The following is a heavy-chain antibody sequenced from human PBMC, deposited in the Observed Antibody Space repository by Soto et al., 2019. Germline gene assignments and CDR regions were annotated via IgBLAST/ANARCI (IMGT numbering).Heavy chain of an antibody. CDR1: GGSISSSSYY. D-gene: IGHD5-12*01. CDR2: IYYSGST. V-gene: IGHV4-39*01. J-gene: IGHJ4*02. CDR3: ARPDGYNYSFDY. Sequence: SLTCTVSGGSISSSSYYWGWIRQPPGKGLEWIGSIYYSGSTYYNPSLKSRVTISVDTSKNQFSLKLSSVTAADTAVYYCARPDGYNYSFDYWGQGTLVTVSS.